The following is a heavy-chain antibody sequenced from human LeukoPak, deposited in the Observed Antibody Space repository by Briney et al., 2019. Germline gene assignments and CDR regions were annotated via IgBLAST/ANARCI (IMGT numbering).Heavy chain of an antibody. Sequence: GGSLRLSCAASGFTFSSYWMTWVRQAPGKGLEWVANIRQDGGVKYYMDSAKGRFTLSRDNAKSPLYLQMNSLRVEDMAMYFCARTVVVVVGASDYFDYWGQGTLVTVSS. V-gene: IGHV3-7*03. D-gene: IGHD2-2*01. CDR1: GFTFSSYW. CDR3: ARTVVVVVGASDYFDY. CDR2: IRQDGGVK. J-gene: IGHJ4*02.